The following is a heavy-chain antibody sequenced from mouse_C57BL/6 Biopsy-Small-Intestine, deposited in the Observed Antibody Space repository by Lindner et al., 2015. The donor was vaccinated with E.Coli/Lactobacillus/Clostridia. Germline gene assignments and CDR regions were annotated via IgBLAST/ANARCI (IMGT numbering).Heavy chain of an antibody. D-gene: IGHD2-13*01. J-gene: IGHJ3*01. CDR2: INPNNGGT. V-gene: IGHV1-22*01. Sequence: VQLQESGPELVKPGASVKMSCKASGYTFTDYNMHWVKQSHGKSLGWIGYINPNNGGTSYNQKFKGKATLTVNKSSSTAYMELRSLASEDSAVYYCSYDSDRAYWGQGTLVTVSA. CDR1: GYTFTDYN. CDR3: SYDSDRAY.